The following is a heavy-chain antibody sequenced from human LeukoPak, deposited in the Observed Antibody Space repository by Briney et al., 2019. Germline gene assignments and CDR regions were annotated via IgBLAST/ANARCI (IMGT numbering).Heavy chain of an antibody. CDR1: GYTFTGYY. J-gene: IGHJ5*02. CDR2: INPNSGGT. Sequence: ASVKVSCKASGYTFTGYYMHWVRQAPGQGLEWMGWINPNSGGTNYAQKFQGRVTMTRDTSISTAYMELSGLRSDDTAVYYCARDPTNYYDSSGYPWGQGTLVTVSS. CDR3: ARDPTNYYDSSGYP. D-gene: IGHD3-22*01. V-gene: IGHV1-2*02.